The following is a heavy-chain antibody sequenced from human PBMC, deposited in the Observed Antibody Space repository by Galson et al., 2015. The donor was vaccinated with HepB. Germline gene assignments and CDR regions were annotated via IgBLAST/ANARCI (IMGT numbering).Heavy chain of an antibody. CDR1: TFTFSDCY. D-gene: IGHD3-22*01. CDR2: ISNTGSSI. Sequence: SLRLSCAASTFTFSDCYMNWIRQAPGKGLEWVSYISNTGSSIYYADSVKGRFTISRDNAKNSLYLQLNSLRAEDTAVYYCARGGNYYESSGYFDAFDIWGQGTMVTVSS. V-gene: IGHV3-11*01. CDR3: ARGGNYYESSGYFDAFDI. J-gene: IGHJ3*02.